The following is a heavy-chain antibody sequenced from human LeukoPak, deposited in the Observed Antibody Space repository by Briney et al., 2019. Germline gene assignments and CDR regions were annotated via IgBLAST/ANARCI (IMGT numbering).Heavy chain of an antibody. CDR2: ISGGST. V-gene: IGHV3-23*01. Sequence: GGSLRLSCAASGFTFSSYAMSWVRQAPGKGLEWVSAISGGSTYYADSVKGRFTISRDNSKNTLYLQMNSLRAEDTAVYYCAKVAMATIPFDSCDYWGQGTLVTVSS. D-gene: IGHD5-24*01. CDR1: GFTFSSYA. J-gene: IGHJ4*02. CDR3: AKVAMATIPFDSCDY.